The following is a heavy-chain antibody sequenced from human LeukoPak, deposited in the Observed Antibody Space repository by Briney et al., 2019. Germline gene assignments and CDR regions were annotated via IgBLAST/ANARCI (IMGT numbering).Heavy chain of an antibody. V-gene: IGHV3-30-3*01. J-gene: IGHJ4*02. CDR3: ARVSSSGWYYFDY. CDR1: GFTFSSYA. Sequence: PGRSLRLSCAASGFTFSSYAMHWVRQAPGKGLEXXAVITYDGSNKYYADSVKGRFTISRDNSKNTLYLQMNSLRAEDTAVYYCARVSSSGWYYFDYWGQGTLVTVSS. CDR2: ITYDGSNK. D-gene: IGHD6-19*01.